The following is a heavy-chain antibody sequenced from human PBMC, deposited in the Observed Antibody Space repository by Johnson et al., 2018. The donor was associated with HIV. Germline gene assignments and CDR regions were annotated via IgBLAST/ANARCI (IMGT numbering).Heavy chain of an antibody. J-gene: IGHJ3*02. CDR2: IRYDGSNK. CDR1: GFTFSSYG. V-gene: IGHV3-30*02. CDR3: AKVDTAMVNAFDI. D-gene: IGHD5-18*01. Sequence: QVQLVESGGGVVQPGGSLRLSCAASGFTFSSYGMHWVRQAPGKGLEWVAFIRYDGSNKYYADSVKGRFTISRDNSKNTLYLQMNRLRAEDTAVYYCAKVDTAMVNAFDIWGQGTMVTVSS.